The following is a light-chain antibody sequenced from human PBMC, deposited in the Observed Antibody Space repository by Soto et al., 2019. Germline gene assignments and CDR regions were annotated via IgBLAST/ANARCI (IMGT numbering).Light chain of an antibody. J-gene: IGKJ2*02. V-gene: IGKV1-9*01. CDR3: QEYGSSRPWT. Sequence: DIQLTQSPSFLSASVGDRVTITCRASQGISSYLAWYQQKPGKAPKLLIYAASTLQSGVPSRFSGSGSGTEFTLTISSLQPEDFAVYYCQEYGSSRPWTFGQGTKLEIK. CDR1: QGISSY. CDR2: AAS.